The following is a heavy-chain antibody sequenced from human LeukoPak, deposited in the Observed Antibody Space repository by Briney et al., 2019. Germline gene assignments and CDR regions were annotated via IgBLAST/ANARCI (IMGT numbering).Heavy chain of an antibody. J-gene: IGHJ2*01. Sequence: SETLSLTCAVYGGSFSGYYWSRIRQPPGKGLEWIGEINHSGSTNYNPSLKRRVTISVDTSKNQFSLKLSSVTAADTAVYYCARVRGSSGWYAPLRYFDLWGRGTLVTVSS. D-gene: IGHD6-19*01. CDR3: ARVRGSSGWYAPLRYFDL. CDR2: INHSGST. CDR1: GGSFSGYY. V-gene: IGHV4-34*01.